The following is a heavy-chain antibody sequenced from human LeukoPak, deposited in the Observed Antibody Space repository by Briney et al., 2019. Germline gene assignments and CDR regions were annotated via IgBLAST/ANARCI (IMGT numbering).Heavy chain of an antibody. CDR3: ARTGGSFYFYYYMDV. D-gene: IGHD1-26*01. CDR1: GGSIRSSSYN. Sequence: PSETLSLTCTVSGGSIRSSSYNWGWIRQPPGKGLEWIGSIHYTGTTFYNPSLKSRVTISIDTSKNQFSLKVRSVTAADTAVYYCARTGGSFYFYYYMDVWGKGTTVTVS. CDR2: IHYTGTT. V-gene: IGHV4-39*07. J-gene: IGHJ6*03.